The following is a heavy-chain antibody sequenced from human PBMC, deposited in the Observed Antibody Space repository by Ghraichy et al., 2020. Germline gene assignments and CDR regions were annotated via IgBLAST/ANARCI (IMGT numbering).Heavy chain of an antibody. CDR3: AREGRWLQLRDAFDI. V-gene: IGHV4-59*01. D-gene: IGHD5-24*01. CDR1: GGSISSYY. CDR2: IYYSGST. J-gene: IGHJ3*02. Sequence: SQTLSLTCTVSGGSISSYYWSWIRQPPGKGLEWIGYIYYSGSTNYNPSLKSRVTISVDTSKNQFSLKLSSVTAADTAVYYCAREGRWLQLRDAFDIWGQGTMVTVSS.